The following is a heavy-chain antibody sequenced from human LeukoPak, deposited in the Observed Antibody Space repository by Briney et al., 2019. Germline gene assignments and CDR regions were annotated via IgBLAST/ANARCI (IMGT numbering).Heavy chain of an antibody. J-gene: IGHJ4*02. CDR2: FNSGGNT. V-gene: IGHV3-66*01. CDR3: AKVVDGY. Sequence: GGSLSLSCAVSGLTVRSNSMSWVRQAPGKGLEWVSVFNSGGNTYYSDSVKGRFTISRDNSKTTLYLQMSSLRAADTAVYYCAKVVDGYWGQGTLVTVSS. CDR1: GLTVRSNS. D-gene: IGHD5-24*01.